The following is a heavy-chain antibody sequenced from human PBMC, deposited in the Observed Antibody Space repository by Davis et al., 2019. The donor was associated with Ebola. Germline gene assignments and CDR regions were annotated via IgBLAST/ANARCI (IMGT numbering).Heavy chain of an antibody. CDR2: ISWNSGSI. D-gene: IGHD3-16*01. V-gene: IGHV3-9*01. Sequence: SLKISCAASGFTFDDYAMHWVRQAPGKGLEWVSGISWNSGSIGYADSVKGRFTISRDNAKNSLYLQMNSLRAEDTALYYCAKVTSGGWFDPWGQGTLVTVSS. CDR3: AKVTSGGWFDP. J-gene: IGHJ5*02. CDR1: GFTFDDYA.